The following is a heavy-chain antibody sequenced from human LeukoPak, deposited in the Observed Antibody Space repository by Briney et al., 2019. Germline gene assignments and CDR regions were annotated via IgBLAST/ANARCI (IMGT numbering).Heavy chain of an antibody. CDR2: IIPIFGTA. D-gene: IGHD1-1*01. Sequence: ASVTVSCKASGYTFTSYGISWVRQAPGQGLEWMGGIIPIFGTANYAQKFQGRVTITADESTSTAYMELSSLRSEDTAVYYCASLPSVQLERRINWFDPWGQGTLVTVSS. CDR1: GYTFTSYG. J-gene: IGHJ5*02. V-gene: IGHV1-69*13. CDR3: ASLPSVQLERRINWFDP.